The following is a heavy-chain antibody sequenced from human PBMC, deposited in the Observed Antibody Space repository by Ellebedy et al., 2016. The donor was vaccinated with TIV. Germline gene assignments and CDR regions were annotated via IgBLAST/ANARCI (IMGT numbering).Heavy chain of an antibody. CDR3: ARETGYWFDP. V-gene: IGHV3-30*02. D-gene: IGHD3-9*01. J-gene: IGHJ5*02. CDR1: GFIFGDSG. CDR2: IRFDGNNA. Sequence: GGSLRLSCVASGFIFGDSGMNWVRQAPGKGLEWVAFIRFDGNNAYYADSAKGRFTISRDNSKNTLYLQMNSLRAEDTAVYYCARETGYWFDPWGQGTLVTVSS.